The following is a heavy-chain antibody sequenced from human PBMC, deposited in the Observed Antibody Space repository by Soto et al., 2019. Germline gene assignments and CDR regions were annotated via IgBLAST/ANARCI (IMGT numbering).Heavy chain of an antibody. D-gene: IGHD5-12*01. CDR3: AREENKVDIVATMRRIYYYGMDV. V-gene: IGHV3-48*02. CDR2: ISSSSSSI. J-gene: IGHJ6*02. CDR1: GFTFSSYA. Sequence: GGSLRLSCAASGFTFSSYAMSWVRQAPGKGLEWVSDISSSSSSIYYADSVKGRFTISRDNAKNSLYLQMNSLRDEDTAVYYCAREENKVDIVATMRRIYYYGMDVWGQGTTVTVSS.